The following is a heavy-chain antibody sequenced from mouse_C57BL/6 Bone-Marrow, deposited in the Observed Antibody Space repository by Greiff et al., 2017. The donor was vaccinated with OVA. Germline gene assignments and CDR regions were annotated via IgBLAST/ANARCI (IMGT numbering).Heavy chain of an antibody. CDR1: GFTFSDYG. CDR2: ISSGSSTI. J-gene: IGHJ1*03. CDR3: AGNNYWYFDV. Sequence: EVHLVESGGGLVKPGGSLKLSCAASGFTFSDYGMHWVRQAPEKGLEWVAYISSGSSTIYYADTVKGRFTISRDNDKNTLFLQMTSLRSEDTAMYYCAGNNYWYFDVWGTGTAVTVTS. V-gene: IGHV5-17*01.